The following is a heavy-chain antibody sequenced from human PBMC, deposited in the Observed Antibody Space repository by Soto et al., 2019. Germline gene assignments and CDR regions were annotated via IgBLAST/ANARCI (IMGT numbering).Heavy chain of an antibody. J-gene: IGHJ5*02. CDR3: ARLYCSSTSCYGYSWFDP. CDR1: GDSVSSNSAA. V-gene: IGHV6-1*01. CDR2: TYYRSKWYN. Sequence: PSQTLSLTCAISGDSVSSNSAAWNWIRQSPSRGLEWLGRTYYRSKWYNDYAVSVKSRITINPDTSKNQFSLQLNSVTPEDTAVYYCARLYCSSTSCYGYSWFDPWGQGTLVTVYS. D-gene: IGHD2-2*01.